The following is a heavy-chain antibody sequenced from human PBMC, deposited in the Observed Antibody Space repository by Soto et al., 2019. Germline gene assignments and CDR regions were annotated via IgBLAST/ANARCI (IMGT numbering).Heavy chain of an antibody. CDR2: IIPILGIA. V-gene: IGHV1-69*02. J-gene: IGHJ6*03. CDR3: AREGEWLVDYYYYYMDV. Sequence: QVQLVQSGAEVKKPGSSVKVSCKASGGTFSSYTISWVRQAPGQGIEWMGRIIPILGIANYAHKFQGRVTITADKSTSTAYMELSSLRSEDTAVYYCAREGEWLVDYYYYYMDVWGKGTTVTVSS. CDR1: GGTFSSYT. D-gene: IGHD6-19*01.